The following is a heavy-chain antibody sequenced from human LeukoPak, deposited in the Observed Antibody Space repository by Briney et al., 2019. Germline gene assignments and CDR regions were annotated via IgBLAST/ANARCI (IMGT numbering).Heavy chain of an antibody. V-gene: IGHV4-59*12. J-gene: IGHJ6*02. D-gene: IGHD1-14*01. Sequence: SETLSLTCTVSGGSISTYYWNWIRQPPGKGLEWIGYIYHSGSTYYNPSLKSRVTISVDRSKNQFSLKLSSVTAADTAVYYCARVVRYDYGMDVWGQGTTVTVSS. CDR1: GGSISTYY. CDR2: IYHSGST. CDR3: ARVVRYDYGMDV.